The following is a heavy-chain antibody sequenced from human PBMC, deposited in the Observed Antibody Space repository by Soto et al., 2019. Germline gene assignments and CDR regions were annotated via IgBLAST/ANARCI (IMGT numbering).Heavy chain of an antibody. CDR3: ARVSIIAVSGNPYDY. Sequence: GASVKVSCKASGYTFTSYAMHWVRQAPGQRLEWMGWINAGNGNTKYSQKFQGRVTITRDTSASTAYMELSSLTSEYTAVYYCARVSIIAVSGNPYDYWGQGTLVTVSS. J-gene: IGHJ4*02. CDR2: INAGNGNT. D-gene: IGHD6-19*01. CDR1: GYTFTSYA. V-gene: IGHV1-3*01.